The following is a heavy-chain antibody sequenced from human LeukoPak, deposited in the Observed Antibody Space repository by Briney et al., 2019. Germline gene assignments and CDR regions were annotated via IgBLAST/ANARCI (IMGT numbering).Heavy chain of an antibody. V-gene: IGHV1-2*02. CDR3: ARVNPYDFWSDLTYYFDY. J-gene: IGHJ4*02. Sequence: ASVKVSCKASGYTFTGYYMHWVRQAPGQGHEWMGWINPNSGGTNYAQKFQGRVTMTRDTSVSTAYMELSRLRADDTAVYHCARVNPYDFWSDLTYYFDYWGQGTLLTVSS. CDR1: GYTFTGYY. D-gene: IGHD3-3*01. CDR2: INPNSGGT.